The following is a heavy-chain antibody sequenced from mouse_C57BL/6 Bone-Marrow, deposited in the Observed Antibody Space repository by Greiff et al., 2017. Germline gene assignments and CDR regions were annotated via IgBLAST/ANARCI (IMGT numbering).Heavy chain of an antibody. V-gene: IGHV1-82*01. J-gene: IGHJ4*01. CDR1: GYAFSSSW. D-gene: IGHD1-1*01. Sequence: QVQLQQSGPELVKPGASVKISCKASGYAFSSSWMNWVKQRPGKGLEWIGRIYPGDGDTNYNGKFKGKATLTANKSSRTAYMQLSSLTSEDSAVYFCARIPITTVVGDAMDYWGQGTSVTVSS. CDR2: IYPGDGDT. CDR3: ARIPITTVVGDAMDY.